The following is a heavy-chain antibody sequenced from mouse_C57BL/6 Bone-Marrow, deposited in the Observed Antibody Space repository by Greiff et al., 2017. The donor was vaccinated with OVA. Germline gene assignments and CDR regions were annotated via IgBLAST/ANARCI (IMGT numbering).Heavy chain of an antibody. CDR3: ARFPYYYGSSYRAMDY. CDR2: IDPANGNT. D-gene: IGHD1-1*01. CDR1: GFNIKNPY. J-gene: IGHJ4*01. Sequence: VQLQQSVAELVRPGASVKLSCTASGFNIKNPYMHWVKQRPEQGLEWIGRIDPANGNTKYAPKFQGKATITADTSSNTAYLQLSSLTSEDTAIYYCARFPYYYGSSYRAMDYWGQGTSVTVSS. V-gene: IGHV14-3*01.